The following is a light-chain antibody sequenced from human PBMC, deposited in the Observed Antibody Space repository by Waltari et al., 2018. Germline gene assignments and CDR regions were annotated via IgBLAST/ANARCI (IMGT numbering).Light chain of an antibody. CDR1: SSDVGVYKY. Sequence: QSALTQPASVSGSPGQSITISCTGSSSDVGVYKYVSWYQQHPGKAPKLIIYDVTKRPAGTSNHFSGSKSGNAASLTISGLRAEDEADYYCSSSSSNSAVVFGGGTRLTVL. J-gene: IGLJ2*01. CDR2: DVT. CDR3: SSSSSNSAVV. V-gene: IGLV2-14*03.